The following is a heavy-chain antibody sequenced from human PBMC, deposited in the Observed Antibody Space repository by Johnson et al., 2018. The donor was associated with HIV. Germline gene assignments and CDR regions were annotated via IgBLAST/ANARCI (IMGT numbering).Heavy chain of an antibody. CDR1: GSTVSRNY. CDR3: ARGGLLWFGHPAD. CDR2: IYSGGST. J-gene: IGHJ3*01. D-gene: IGHD3-10*01. Sequence: VQLVESGGGLIQPGGSLRLSCAAPGSTVSRNYMTWVRQAPGKGRAWVSVIYSGGSTYYADPVTGRFTISRDNSKNTLHLQMNSLRAEDTAVYYCARGGLLWFGHPADWGQGTMVTVSS. V-gene: IGHV3-53*01.